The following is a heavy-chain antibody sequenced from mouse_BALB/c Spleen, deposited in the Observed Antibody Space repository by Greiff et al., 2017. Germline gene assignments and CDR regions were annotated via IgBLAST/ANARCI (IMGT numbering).Heavy chain of an antibody. CDR1: GFSLTSYG. CDR3: ASTYYRYDGAMDY. CDR2: IWAGGST. V-gene: IGHV2-9*02. Sequence: QVQLQQSGPGLVAPSQSLSITCTVSGFSLTSYGVHWVRQPPGKGLEWLGVIWAGGSTNYNSALMSRLSISKDNSKSQVFLKMNSLQTDDTAMYYCASTYYRYDGAMDYWGQGTSVTVSS. J-gene: IGHJ4*01. D-gene: IGHD2-14*01.